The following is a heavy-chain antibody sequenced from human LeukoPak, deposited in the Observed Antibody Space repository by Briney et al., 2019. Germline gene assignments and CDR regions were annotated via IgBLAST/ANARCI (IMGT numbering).Heavy chain of an antibody. CDR1: GGSMSGGY. Sequence: KSSETLSLTCTVSGGSMSGGYWSWIRQPPGRGLEWIGYVYTSGSTNYNPSLKSRVTISVDTSKSQFALKLSSETAADTAVYYCAKSYFDYSTYYSYYFNLWGQGALVTVSS. D-gene: IGHD4-11*01. CDR3: AKSYFDYSTYYSYYFNL. CDR2: VYTSGST. J-gene: IGHJ4*02. V-gene: IGHV4-4*09.